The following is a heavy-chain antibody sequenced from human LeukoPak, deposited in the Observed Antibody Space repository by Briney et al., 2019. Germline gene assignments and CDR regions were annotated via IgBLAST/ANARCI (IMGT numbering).Heavy chain of an antibody. Sequence: PGGSLRLSCAASGFTFSSYSMNWVRQAPGKGLEWVSSISTSSSYIYSADSVKGRFTISRDNAKNSLYLQKNSLRAEDTAVYYCVRDTFSPDAFDIWGQGTMVTVSS. CDR3: VRDTFSPDAFDI. V-gene: IGHV3-21*01. D-gene: IGHD3-16*01. J-gene: IGHJ3*02. CDR1: GFTFSSYS. CDR2: ISTSSSYI.